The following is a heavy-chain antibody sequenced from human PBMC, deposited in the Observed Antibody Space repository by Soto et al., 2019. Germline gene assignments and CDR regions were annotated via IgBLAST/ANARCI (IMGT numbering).Heavy chain of an antibody. CDR2: IIPISGRA. Sequence: QVQLLQSGAEVKRPGSSVKVSCEASGGTFSSLGFTWVRQAPGQGLEWMGGIIPISGRATFAQEFQGRVTSTADESTRATYLELTTLTSADTAMYYCATRGTQGRWLEFADYWGQGTLVTVSS. D-gene: IGHD5-12*01. V-gene: IGHV1-69*01. CDR3: ATRGTQGRWLEFADY. J-gene: IGHJ4*02. CDR1: GGTFSSLG.